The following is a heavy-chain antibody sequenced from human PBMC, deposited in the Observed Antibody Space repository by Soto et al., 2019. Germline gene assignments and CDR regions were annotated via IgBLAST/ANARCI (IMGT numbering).Heavy chain of an antibody. J-gene: IGHJ4*02. CDR3: AREVSSSWYENPHDY. Sequence: PGGSLRLSCAASGFTFSSYWMHWVRQAPGKGLVWVSRINSDGSSTSYADSVKGRFTISRDNAKNTLYLQMNSLRAEDTAVYYCAREVSSSWYENPHDYWGQGTLVTVSS. CDR2: INSDGSST. D-gene: IGHD6-13*01. CDR1: GFTFSSYW. V-gene: IGHV3-74*01.